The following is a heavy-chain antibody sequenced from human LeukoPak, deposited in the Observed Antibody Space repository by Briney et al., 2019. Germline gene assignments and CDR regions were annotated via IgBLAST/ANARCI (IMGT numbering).Heavy chain of an antibody. CDR2: IQNRGST. V-gene: IGHV4-59*01. CDR1: GGSISSYY. Sequence: SETLSLTCTVSGGSISSYYWSWIRQPPGKGLEWIGYIQNRGSTNYNPSLKSRVTLSVDTSKNQFSLKLTSVTAADTAVYYCARDRPGIAEAGDAFDIWGQGTMVTVSS. J-gene: IGHJ3*02. D-gene: IGHD6-19*01. CDR3: ARDRPGIAEAGDAFDI.